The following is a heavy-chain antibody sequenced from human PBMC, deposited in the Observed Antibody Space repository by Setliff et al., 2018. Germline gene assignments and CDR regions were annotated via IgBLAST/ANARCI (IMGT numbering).Heavy chain of an antibody. J-gene: IGHJ6*03. D-gene: IGHD4-4*01. Sequence: ASVKVSCKASGYTFTNYAIHWVRQAPGQRLEWMGWINAGNGDTKYSQDFQGRVTITRDKSASTAYMDLSSLRSDDMTVYYCARVRPTANPYYYYYMDVWGKGTTVTVSS. CDR3: ARVRPTANPYYYYYMDV. CDR1: GYTFTNYA. V-gene: IGHV1-3*03. CDR2: INAGNGDT.